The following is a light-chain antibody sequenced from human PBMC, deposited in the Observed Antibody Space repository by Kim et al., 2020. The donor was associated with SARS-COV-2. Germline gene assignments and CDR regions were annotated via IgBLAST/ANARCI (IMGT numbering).Light chain of an antibody. CDR2: RNN. Sequence: GVTISFSGSSSNIGSNYVYWYQQLPGTAPKLLIYRNNQRPSGVPDRFSGSKSGTSASLAISGLRSEDEADYYCAAWDDSLSGHVVFGGGTQLTVL. CDR1: SSNIGSNY. V-gene: IGLV1-47*01. CDR3: AAWDDSLSGHVV. J-gene: IGLJ2*01.